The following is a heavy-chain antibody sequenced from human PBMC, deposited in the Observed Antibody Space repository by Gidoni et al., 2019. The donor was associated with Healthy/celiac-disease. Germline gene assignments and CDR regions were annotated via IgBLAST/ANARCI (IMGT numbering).Heavy chain of an antibody. CDR3: AKGGVETDYGMDV. CDR1: GFTFDDYA. D-gene: IGHD3-16*01. V-gene: IGHV3-9*01. CDR2: ISWNSGSI. Sequence: EVQLVESGGGLVQPGRSLRLSCAASGFTFDDYAMHWVRQAPGKGLEWVSGISWNSGSIGYADSVKGRFTISRDNAKNSLYLQMNSLRAEDTALYYCAKGGVETDYGMDVWGQGTTVTVSS. J-gene: IGHJ6*02.